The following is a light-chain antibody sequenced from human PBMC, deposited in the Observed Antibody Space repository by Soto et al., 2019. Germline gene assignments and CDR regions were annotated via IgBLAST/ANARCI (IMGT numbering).Light chain of an antibody. Sequence: EIVLTQSPAPLSLSPGERATLSCRASQSISSYLVWYQQKPGQAPRLLIYDASNRATGTPARFSGSGSGTDFTLTISSLEPEDFAVYYCQQRYDWPITFGGGTKVEIK. CDR1: QSISSY. V-gene: IGKV3-11*01. CDR2: DAS. CDR3: QQRYDWPIT. J-gene: IGKJ4*01.